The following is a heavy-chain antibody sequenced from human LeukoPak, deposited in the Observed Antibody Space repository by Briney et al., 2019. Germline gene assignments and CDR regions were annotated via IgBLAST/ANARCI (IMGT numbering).Heavy chain of an antibody. CDR1: GGSISSGDYS. CDR3: ARGTNYYDSGAYSSYHDY. V-gene: IGHV4-30-4*07. Sequence: SETLSLTCAVSGGSISSGDYSWSWIRQPPGKGLEWIGFIYYSGNTYYNPSLKSRVTISIDTSKNQFSLKLSPVTAADTAVYYCARGTNYYDSGAYSSYHDYWGQGTLVTVSS. J-gene: IGHJ4*02. D-gene: IGHD3-22*01. CDR2: IYYSGNT.